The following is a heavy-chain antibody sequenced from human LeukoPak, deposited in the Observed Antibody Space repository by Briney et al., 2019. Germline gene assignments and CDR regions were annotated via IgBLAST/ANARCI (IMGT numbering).Heavy chain of an antibody. CDR2: IYYSGST. D-gene: IGHD6-6*01. CDR1: GGSIISTSYY. V-gene: IGHV4-39*01. CDR3: ERTKYSTSPKGYYYYYMDV. Sequence: SETLSLTCTVSGGSIISTSYYWGWIRQPPGKGLEWIGSIYYSGSTSYNPSLRSRVTISVDTSKDQFSLKLSSVAAADTAVYYCERTKYSTSPKGYYYYYMDVWGKGTTLTVSS. J-gene: IGHJ6*03.